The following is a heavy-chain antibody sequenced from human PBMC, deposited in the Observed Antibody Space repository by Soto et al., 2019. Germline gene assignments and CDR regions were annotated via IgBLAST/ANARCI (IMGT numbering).Heavy chain of an antibody. V-gene: IGHV4-30-2*01. CDR3: ASVDTALYYFDY. Sequence: SETLSLTCAVSGGSISSGGYSWIWIRHPPGKGLEWIGYIYHSGSTYYNPSLKSRVTISVDRSKNQFSLKLSSVTAADTAVYYCASVDTALYYFDYWGQGTLVTVSS. CDR1: GGSISSGGYS. D-gene: IGHD5-18*01. CDR2: IYHSGST. J-gene: IGHJ4*02.